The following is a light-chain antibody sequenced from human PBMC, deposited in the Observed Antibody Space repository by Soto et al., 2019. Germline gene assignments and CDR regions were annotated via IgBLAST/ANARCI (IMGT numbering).Light chain of an antibody. J-gene: IGKJ1*01. V-gene: IGKV1-39*01. CDR2: AAS. CDR1: QGISSY. CDR3: QQSYSTPRT. Sequence: DIQLTQSPSFLSASVGDRVTITCRASQGISSYLGWSQQKPGKAPKLLIYAASSLQSGVPSRFSGSGSGTDFTLTISSLQPEDFATYYCQQSYSTPRTFGQGTKVDIK.